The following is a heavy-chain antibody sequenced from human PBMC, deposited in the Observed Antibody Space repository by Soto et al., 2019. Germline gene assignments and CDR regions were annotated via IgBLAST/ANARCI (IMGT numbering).Heavy chain of an antibody. CDR2: ITSSSSFK. D-gene: IGHD2-8*02. CDR3: ATFIYTWSLGD. Sequence: EVQLVESGGGLVKPGGSLRLSCAASGFAFSSYSMNWVRQAPGKGLEWVSYITSSSSFKSYADSVKGRFTISRDNAKNSLYLQMNSLRAEDTAVYYCATFIYTWSLGDWGLGTPVTVSS. J-gene: IGHJ4*02. CDR1: GFAFSSYS. V-gene: IGHV3-21*02.